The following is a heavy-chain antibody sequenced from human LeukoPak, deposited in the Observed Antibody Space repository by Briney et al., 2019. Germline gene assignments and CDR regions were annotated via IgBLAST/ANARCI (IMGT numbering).Heavy chain of an antibody. CDR2: INHGGST. V-gene: IGHV4-38-2*01. CDR3: AGATHDSSMSPYYMDV. CDR1: GYSIRNGYS. D-gene: IGHD6-13*01. Sequence: SETLSLTCGVSGYSIRNGYSWDWIRQAPGKGLEWIGSINHGGSTNYNPSPKSRVTISVDTSKNQFSLKLSSVTAADTAVYYCAGATHDSSMSPYYMDVWGKGTTVTVSS. J-gene: IGHJ6*03.